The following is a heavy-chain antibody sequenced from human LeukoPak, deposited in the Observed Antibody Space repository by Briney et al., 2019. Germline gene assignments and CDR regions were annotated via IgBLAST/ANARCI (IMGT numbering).Heavy chain of an antibody. V-gene: IGHV2-5*01. CDR2: LYWNTDR. Sequence: SGPTLVKPTQTLTLTCTFSGFSLTTDGVGVGWIRQPPGKALEWLAILYWNTDRRYSPSLKNRLSITKDTSKNQVVLTMTNMDPVDAATYFCAYRGTNGDFGFWGQGTLVTVSS. D-gene: IGHD2-8*01. CDR3: AYRGTNGDFGF. CDR1: GFSLTTDGVG. J-gene: IGHJ4*02.